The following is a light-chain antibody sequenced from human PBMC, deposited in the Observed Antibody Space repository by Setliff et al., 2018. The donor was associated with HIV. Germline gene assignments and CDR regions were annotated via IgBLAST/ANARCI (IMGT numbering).Light chain of an antibody. V-gene: IGLV1-47*01. Sequence: QSVLTQTPSASGTPGQRVTISCSGGTSNIGSNYVYWYQQLPGTAPKLLIYRNNQRPSGVPDRFSGSKSGTSASLAISGLRPEDEADYFCGSYRGGSTLLVLGPGTKVTVL. J-gene: IGLJ1*01. CDR1: TSNIGSNY. CDR3: GSYRGGSTLLV. CDR2: RNN.